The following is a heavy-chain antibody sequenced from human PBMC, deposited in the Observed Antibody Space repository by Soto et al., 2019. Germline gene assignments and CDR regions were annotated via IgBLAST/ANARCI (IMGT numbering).Heavy chain of an antibody. Sequence: QVQLQESGPGLVKPSQTLSLTCTVSGGSISSYDCSWIWQPPGKGLGLIGYIYYSGSTNYNPYLKSRVTISVATSKNKFSMKLSPEPAADTAVYSCAKRYASFFDYWGQGTLVTVSS. CDR2: IYYSGST. J-gene: IGHJ4*02. V-gene: IGHV4-59*08. CDR3: AKRYASFFDY. D-gene: IGHD2-2*01. CDR1: GGSISSYD.